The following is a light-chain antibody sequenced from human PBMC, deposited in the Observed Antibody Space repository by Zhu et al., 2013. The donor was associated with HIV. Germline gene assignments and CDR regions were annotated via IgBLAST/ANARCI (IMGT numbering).Light chain of an antibody. V-gene: IGKV3-20*01. CDR1: QSLTSSY. Sequence: EIVLTQSPGTLSLSPGDRVTLSCRASQSLTSSYLAWYQQKPGQAPRLLIYGASTRATGIPDRFIGSGSGTDFTLIITRLEPEDSAVYYCQQYVRSPQTFGPGSKVEI. J-gene: IGKJ1*01. CDR2: GAS. CDR3: QQYVRSPQT.